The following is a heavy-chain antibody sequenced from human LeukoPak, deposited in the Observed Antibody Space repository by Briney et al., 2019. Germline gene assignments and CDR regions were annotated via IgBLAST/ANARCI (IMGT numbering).Heavy chain of an antibody. CDR1: GGSISSSSHY. J-gene: IGHJ4*02. CDR3: ARVGDWNDLVY. V-gene: IGHV4-39*07. D-gene: IGHD1-1*01. CDR2: ILYSGTTT. Sequence: PSETLSLTCAVSGGSISSSSHYWGWIRQPPGKGLEWIGYILYSGTTTNYNPSLKSRVTISVDTSKNQFSLKLSSVTAADTAVYYCARVGDWNDLVYWGQGTLVTVSS.